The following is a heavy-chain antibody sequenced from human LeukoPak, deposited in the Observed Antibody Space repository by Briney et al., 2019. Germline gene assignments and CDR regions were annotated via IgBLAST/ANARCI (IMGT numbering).Heavy chain of an antibody. V-gene: IGHV1-2*02. CDR1: GYTFTGYF. CDR3: ARDERYDSSGYPFDY. J-gene: IGHJ4*02. CDR2: INPNSGGT. Sequence: ASVRVSCKASGYTFTGYFIHWVRQAPGQGLEWMGWINPNSGGTNYAQKFQGRVTMTRDTSISTAYMELSRLRSDDTAVYYCARDERYDSSGYPFDYWGQGTLVTVSS. D-gene: IGHD3-22*01.